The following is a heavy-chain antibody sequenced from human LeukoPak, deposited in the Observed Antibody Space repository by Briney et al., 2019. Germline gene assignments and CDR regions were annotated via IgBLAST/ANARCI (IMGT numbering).Heavy chain of an antibody. J-gene: IGHJ3*02. CDR1: GGTFSSYA. V-gene: IGHV1-69*10. CDR2: IIPMIGTA. D-gene: IGHD1-14*01. CDR3: AKGATVGKEALDI. Sequence: VKVSCKASGGTFSSYAISWVRQAPGQGLEWMGRIIPMIGTAKYAQKFQGRVTFTADTSTNTAYMELSSLTSEDTALYFCAKGATVGKEALDIWGQGSLVTVSS.